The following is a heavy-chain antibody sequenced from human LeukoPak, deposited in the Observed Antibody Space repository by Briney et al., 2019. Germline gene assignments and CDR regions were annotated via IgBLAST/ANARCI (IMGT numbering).Heavy chain of an antibody. J-gene: IGHJ3*02. D-gene: IGHD3-22*01. CDR3: ARHRTYYYDSSGPRHFDI. Sequence: SETLSLTCTVSGGSISSYYWSWIRQPPGKGLEWIGYIYYSGSTNHNPSLKSRVTISVDTSKNQFSLKLSSVTAADTAVYYCARHRTYYYDSSGPRHFDIWGQGTMVTVSS. CDR1: GGSISSYY. V-gene: IGHV4-59*08. CDR2: IYYSGST.